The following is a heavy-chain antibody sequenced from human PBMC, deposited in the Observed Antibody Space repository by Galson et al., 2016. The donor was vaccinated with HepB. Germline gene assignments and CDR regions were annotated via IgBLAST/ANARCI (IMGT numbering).Heavy chain of an antibody. V-gene: IGHV5-10-1*01. CDR1: GYSFTTYW. Sequence: QSGAEVKKPGQSLRISCEASGYSFTTYWISWARQMPGKGLEWMGKIDPSDSDVYYSPSFKGHVTFSVNRSITTAYLQWSGLKASDTAIYYCARHATEDPLGDYFEPWGQGTPVIVSS. J-gene: IGHJ1*01. CDR3: ARHATEDPLGDYFEP. D-gene: IGHD2-15*01. CDR2: IDPSDSDV.